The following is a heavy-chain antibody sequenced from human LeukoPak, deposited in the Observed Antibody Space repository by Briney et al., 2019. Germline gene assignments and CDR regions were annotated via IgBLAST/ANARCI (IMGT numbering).Heavy chain of an antibody. CDR2: INHSGST. CDR3: ARHYYDILTGYLYYYYMDV. Sequence: SETLSLTCTVSGGSISSYYWSWIRQPPGKGLEWIGEINHSGSTNYNPSLKSRVTISVDTSKNQFSLKLSSVTAADTAVYYCARHYYDILTGYLYYYYMDVWGKGTTVTISS. J-gene: IGHJ6*03. CDR1: GGSISSYY. D-gene: IGHD3-9*01. V-gene: IGHV4-34*01.